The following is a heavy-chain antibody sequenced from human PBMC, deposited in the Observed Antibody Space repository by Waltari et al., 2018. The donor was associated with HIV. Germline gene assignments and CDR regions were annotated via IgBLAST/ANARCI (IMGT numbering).Heavy chain of an antibody. D-gene: IGHD3-16*01. J-gene: IGHJ5*02. CDR1: GFTFSFYA. CDR2: ITSLSDYT. CDR3: ARHNLADAAMTNAIDL. V-gene: IGHV3-21*06. Sequence: DVQLMESGGGLVNPGGSLRLSCTASGFTFSFYAATWVRQAPGKRLEWVSTITSLSDYTYYVDTVKGRFTVSRDNAEDSLYLQMTSLRAEDTAIYYCARHNLADAAMTNAIDLWGQGTLVIVSS.